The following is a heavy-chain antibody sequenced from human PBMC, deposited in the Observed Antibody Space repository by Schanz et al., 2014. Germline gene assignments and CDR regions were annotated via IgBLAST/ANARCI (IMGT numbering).Heavy chain of an antibody. J-gene: IGHJ4*02. CDR3: ASTHWFGSGTTIVDY. Sequence: QVQLQESGPGLVKPSQTLSLTCTVSGGSISSGGYYWSWIRQHPGKGLEWIGYIYDGGSTYYNPSLKSRVTISVDTSKNQFSLRLSSVTAADTAVYYCASTHWFGSGTTIVDYWGQGTLXTVSS. CDR1: GGSISSGGYY. D-gene: IGHD3-10*01. CDR2: IYDGGST. V-gene: IGHV4-31*03.